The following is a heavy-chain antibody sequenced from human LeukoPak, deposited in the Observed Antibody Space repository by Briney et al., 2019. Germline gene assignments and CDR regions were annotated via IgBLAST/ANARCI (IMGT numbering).Heavy chain of an antibody. CDR2: IYYSGST. CDR3: ARGPPRDYFDY. Sequence: SETLSLTCTVSGGSINSYYWSWIRQPPGKGLEWIGYIYYSGSTNYNPSLKSRVTISVDTSKNQFSLKLSSVTAADTAVYYCARGPPRDYFDYWGQGTLVTVSS. J-gene: IGHJ4*02. CDR1: GGSINSYY. V-gene: IGHV4-59*01.